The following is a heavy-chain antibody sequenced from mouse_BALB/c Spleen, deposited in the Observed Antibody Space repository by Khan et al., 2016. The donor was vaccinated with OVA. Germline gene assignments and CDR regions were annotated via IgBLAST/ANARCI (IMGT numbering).Heavy chain of an antibody. J-gene: IGHJ3*01. V-gene: IGHV9-3-1*01. D-gene: IGHD2-1*01. CDR2: INTYTGER. Sequence: QVQLVQSGPELKKPGETVKISCKASGYTFTNNGINVVKQAPGKGLKWMGWINTYTGERTYAVDFKGRCAFSLENSASTAYLEINNHKNEDTATXVCARSNGNYLFVYWGQGTLDTFFA. CDR3: ARSNGNYLFVY. CDR1: GYTFTNNG.